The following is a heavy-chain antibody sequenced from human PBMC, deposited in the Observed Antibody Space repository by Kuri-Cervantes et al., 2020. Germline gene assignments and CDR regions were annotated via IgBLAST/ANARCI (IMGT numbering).Heavy chain of an antibody. CDR3: AKAMRIAVAGTLVAFDI. J-gene: IGHJ3*02. Sequence: SLKISCAASGFTFDDYAMHWVRQAPGKGLEWVSGISWNSGSIGYADSVKGRFTISRDNAKNSLYLQMNSLRAEDTALYYCAKAMRIAVAGTLVAFDIWGQGTMVTVSS. CDR1: GFTFDDYA. D-gene: IGHD6-19*01. V-gene: IGHV3-9*01. CDR2: ISWNSGSI.